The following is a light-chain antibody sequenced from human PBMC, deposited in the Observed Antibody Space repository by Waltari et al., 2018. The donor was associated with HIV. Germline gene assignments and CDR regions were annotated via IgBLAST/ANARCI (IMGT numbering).Light chain of an antibody. V-gene: IGLV3-25*03. CDR2: KDN. CDR3: QSVDSSRIWV. Sequence: SYELTQPPSVSVSPGQTARITCSGDALANQYAYWFQQKPGQAPVLFIFKDNERPSGIPARFSGSRSGTTVKLTISGVQAEDEADYYCQSVDSSRIWVFGGGTKLTVL. CDR1: ALANQY. J-gene: IGLJ3*02.